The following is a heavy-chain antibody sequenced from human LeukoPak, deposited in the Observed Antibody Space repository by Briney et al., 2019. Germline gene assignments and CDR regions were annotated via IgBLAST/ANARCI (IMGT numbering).Heavy chain of an antibody. CDR2: ITSDSRYM. V-gene: IGHV3-21*04. J-gene: IGHJ4*02. D-gene: IGHD4/OR15-4a*01. Sequence: GGSLRLSCAASGFTFSSYEMNWVRQAPGKGLEWVSSITSDSRYMYYADSVKGRFTISRDNAKNTLYLQMNSLRAEDTAVYYCARRAGAYSHPYDYWGQGTLVTVSS. CDR1: GFTFSSYE. CDR3: ARRAGAYSHPYDY.